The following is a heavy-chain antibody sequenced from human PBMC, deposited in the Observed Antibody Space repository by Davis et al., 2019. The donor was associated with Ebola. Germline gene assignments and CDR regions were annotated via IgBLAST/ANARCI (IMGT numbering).Heavy chain of an antibody. CDR1: GFNFRSYG. V-gene: IGHV3-30*02. Sequence: GESLKISCAASGFNFRSYGMHWVRQAPDKGLEWVAVIWYDGSRKYYGDSVKGRFTISRDNSKNTLYLQMSSLRAEDTAVYYCVKSIVVVPAAILPIDAFDIWGQGTMVTVSS. CDR2: IWYDGSRK. D-gene: IGHD2-2*01. J-gene: IGHJ3*02. CDR3: VKSIVVVPAAILPIDAFDI.